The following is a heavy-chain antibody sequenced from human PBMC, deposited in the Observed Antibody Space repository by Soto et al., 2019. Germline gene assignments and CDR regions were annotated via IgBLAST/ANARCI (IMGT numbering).Heavy chain of an antibody. CDR3: ARGRTAARRLFLTYFDY. CDR2: IYHSGST. V-gene: IGHV4-4*02. J-gene: IGHJ4*02. D-gene: IGHD6-6*01. CDR1: GGSISSSNW. Sequence: QVQLQESGPGLVKPSGTLSLTCAVSGGSISSSNWWSWVRQPPGKGLEWIGEIYHSGSTNYNPSLKCRVTISVDTSKNQFSLKLSSVTAADTAVYYCARGRTAARRLFLTYFDYWGQGTLVTVSS.